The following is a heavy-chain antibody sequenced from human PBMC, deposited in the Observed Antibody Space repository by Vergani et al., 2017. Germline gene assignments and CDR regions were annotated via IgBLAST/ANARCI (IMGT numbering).Heavy chain of an antibody. J-gene: IGHJ5*02. D-gene: IGHD2/OR15-2a*01. CDR2: VYYTGST. Sequence: QVQLQESGPGLVKPSETLSLTCTVSGAAIKDFYWSWFRQPPGKGLEWIGYVYYTGSTTYNPSLKSRVTISVDTSNNQFSLRMTSLTAADTAIYYCARDRDHYCRSTTSCHNWFDPWGQGSVVTVSS. CDR1: GAAIKDFY. V-gene: IGHV4-59*01. CDR3: ARDRDHYCRSTTSCHNWFDP.